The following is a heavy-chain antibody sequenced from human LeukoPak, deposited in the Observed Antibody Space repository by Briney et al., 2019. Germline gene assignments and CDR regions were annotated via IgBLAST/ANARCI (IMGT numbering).Heavy chain of an antibody. V-gene: IGHV3-73*01. Sequence: PGGSLRLSCVASGFTFSDSAIHWVRQSSGKGLEWIGHMDKETNLYATALAASVKGRFTVSRDDSKNTAYLHMNSLKTEDTALYYCTRDSGTYSWFDHWGQGTLVTVSS. J-gene: IGHJ5*02. CDR1: GFTFSDSA. D-gene: IGHD1-26*01. CDR3: TRDSGTYSWFDH. CDR2: MDKETNLYAT.